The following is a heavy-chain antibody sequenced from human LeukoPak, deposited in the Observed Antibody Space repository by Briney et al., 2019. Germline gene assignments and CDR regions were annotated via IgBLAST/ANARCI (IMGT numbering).Heavy chain of an antibody. J-gene: IGHJ3*02. CDR1: GFTFSGYG. Sequence: PGGSLRLSCAASGFTFSGYGMHWVRQAPGKGLEWVAVIWYDGSNKYYADSVKGRFTISRDNSKNTLYLQMNSLKAEDTAVYYCARPPMVRGVIITGDDVFDIWAKGQWSPSLQ. CDR3: ARPPMVRGVIITGDDVFDI. CDR2: IWYDGSNK. V-gene: IGHV3-33*01. D-gene: IGHD3-10*01.